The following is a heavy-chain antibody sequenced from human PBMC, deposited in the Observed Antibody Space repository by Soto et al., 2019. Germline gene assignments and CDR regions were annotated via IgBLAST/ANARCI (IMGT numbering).Heavy chain of an antibody. V-gene: IGHV4-59*01. CDR1: GGSISSNY. CDR2: VYNSGST. D-gene: IGHD6-13*01. J-gene: IGHJ4*02. Sequence: SETLSLTCTVSGGSISSNYWTWIRQPPGKGLEWIAYVYNSGSTNYNPSLKSRVTISEDTSKSQFSLKVNSMTAADTAVYYCARYRREAVAGYTLDNWGQGILVTVSS. CDR3: ARYRREAVAGYTLDN.